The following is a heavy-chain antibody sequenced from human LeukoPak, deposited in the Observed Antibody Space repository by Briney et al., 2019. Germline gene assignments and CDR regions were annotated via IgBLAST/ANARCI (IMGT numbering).Heavy chain of an antibody. CDR3: ARDQSPGLFDY. CDR1: GYTFSSYG. Sequence: GASVKVSCKASGYTFSSYGISWLRQAPGQGLEWMGWISGNNGNTNYAQKFHDRVTMTTDTSTTTVYMELRSLTSNDTAMYYCARDQSPGLFDYWGQGTLVSVSS. CDR2: ISGNNGNT. V-gene: IGHV1-18*01. J-gene: IGHJ4*02.